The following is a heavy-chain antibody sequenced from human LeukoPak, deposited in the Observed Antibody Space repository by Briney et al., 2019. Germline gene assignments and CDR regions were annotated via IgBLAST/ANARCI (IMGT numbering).Heavy chain of an antibody. Sequence: ASVKVSCKASGYTFTGYFMHWVRQAPGQGLEWMGWINPYSGGTHYAQKFQGRVTMTRDTSISTAYMELSRLTSDDTAVYYCARDGFYDSSGYYFKDAFDIWGQGTMVTVSS. J-gene: IGHJ3*02. D-gene: IGHD3-22*01. CDR3: ARDGFYDSSGYYFKDAFDI. CDR1: GYTFTGYF. CDR2: INPYSGGT. V-gene: IGHV1-2*02.